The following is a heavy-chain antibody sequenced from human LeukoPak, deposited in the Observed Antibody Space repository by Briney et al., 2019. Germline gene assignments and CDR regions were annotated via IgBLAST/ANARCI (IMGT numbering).Heavy chain of an antibody. CDR1: RFTFSSYG. CDR2: IWYDATNK. CDR3: RTNCTRGRHLDYWGQVGLVTVSSGMDV. V-gene: IGHV3-33*01. J-gene: IGHJ6*02. Sequence: GGSLRLSCVAARFTFSSYGMHCVRQAPGKGLEWVAIIWYDATNKYYVEPVKGRLTISRDSSKNTLYLQMSSLRVEDTAVYYCRTNCTRGRHLDYWGQVGLVTVSSGMDVWGQGTTVTVSS. D-gene: IGHD4-11*01.